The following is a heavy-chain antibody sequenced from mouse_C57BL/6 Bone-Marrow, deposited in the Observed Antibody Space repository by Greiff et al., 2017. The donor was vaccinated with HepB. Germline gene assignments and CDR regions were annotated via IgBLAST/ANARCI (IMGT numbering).Heavy chain of an antibody. V-gene: IGHV5-12*01. D-gene: IGHD1-1*01. Sequence: DVKLVESGGGLVQPGGSLKLSCAASGFTFSDYYMYWVRQTPEKRLEWVAYISNGGGSTYYPDTVKGRFTISRDNAKNTLYLQMSRLKSEDTAMYYCARQVITTVALDYWGQGTTLTVSS. CDR2: ISNGGGST. J-gene: IGHJ2*01. CDR1: GFTFSDYY. CDR3: ARQVITTVALDY.